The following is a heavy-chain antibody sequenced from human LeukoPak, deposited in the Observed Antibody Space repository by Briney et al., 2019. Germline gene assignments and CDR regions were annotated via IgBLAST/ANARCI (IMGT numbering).Heavy chain of an antibody. CDR3: ARTLRGGGALDY. J-gene: IGHJ4*02. V-gene: IGHV3-7*03. D-gene: IGHD3-16*01. CDR2: IKEDGSEK. Sequence: GGSLRLSCAASGFTFSNYWLHWVRQAPGGGLEWVANIKEDGSEKYYVDSVKGRFTISRDNAKNSLFLQMHSLRAEDTAVYYCARTLRGGGALDYWGQGTLVTVSS. CDR1: GFTFSNYW.